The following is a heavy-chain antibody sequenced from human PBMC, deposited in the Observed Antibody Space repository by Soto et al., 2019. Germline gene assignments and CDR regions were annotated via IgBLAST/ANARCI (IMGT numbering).Heavy chain of an antibody. D-gene: IGHD1-26*01. Sequence: SVNLSCKCAGYRFTGDYRHWGLQEPEQGLEWMGWINPNSGGTNYAQKFQGRVTMTRDTSISTAYMELSRLRSDDTAVYYCASKNRRFKGYSTQPLDSWGPGLLVSV. CDR3: ASKNRRFKGYSTQPLDS. J-gene: IGHJ5*01. CDR1: GYRFTGDY. CDR2: INPNSGGT. V-gene: IGHV1-2*02.